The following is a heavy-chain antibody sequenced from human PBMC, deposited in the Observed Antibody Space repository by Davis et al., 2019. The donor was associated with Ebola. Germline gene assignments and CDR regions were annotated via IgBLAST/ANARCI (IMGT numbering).Heavy chain of an antibody. CDR3: TLLQEHL. J-gene: IGHJ6*01. Sequence: GGSLRLSCTDSVITFSSYAMTWVRQAPGKGLEWVSAISGSGGSTYYADSVKGRFTISRDNSKKTLYLQMNSLHQGPIGLPPGTLLQEHLWG. CDR2: ISGSGGST. V-gene: IGHV3-23*01. CDR1: VITFSSYA.